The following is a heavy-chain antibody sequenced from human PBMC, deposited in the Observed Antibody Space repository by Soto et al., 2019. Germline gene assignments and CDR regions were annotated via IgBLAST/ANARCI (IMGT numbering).Heavy chain of an antibody. Sequence: PSETLSLTCTVSGGSIRNYYWSWIRQPPGKGPEWIGNVHDSEGTIYNPSLKSRVVLSVDTSKTQFSLRLTSVTAADTAMYYYVKRYAGYFDPWSQGTLVTVSS. D-gene: IGHD6-25*01. CDR3: VKRYAGYFDP. CDR2: VHDSEGT. J-gene: IGHJ5*02. V-gene: IGHV4-59*08. CDR1: GGSIRNYY.